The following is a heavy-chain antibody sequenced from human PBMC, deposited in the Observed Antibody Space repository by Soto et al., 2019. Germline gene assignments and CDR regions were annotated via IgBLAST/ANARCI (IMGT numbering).Heavy chain of an antibody. J-gene: IGHJ4*02. D-gene: IGHD1-26*01. CDR3: AHRPIVGAAI. CDR2: IYHSGST. CDR1: GGSISNSNW. Sequence: QVQLQESGPGLVKPSGPLSLTCGVFGGSISNSNWWTWVRQPPGKGLEWIGEIYHSGSTNYNSSLMSRVTISLDKVNNQFSLEXXXXXAADTAVYYCAHRPIVGAAIWGQGTLVTVSS. V-gene: IGHV4-4*02.